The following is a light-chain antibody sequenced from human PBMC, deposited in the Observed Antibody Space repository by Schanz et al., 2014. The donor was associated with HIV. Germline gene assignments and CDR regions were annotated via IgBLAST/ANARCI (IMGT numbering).Light chain of an antibody. CDR3: QQYGSSPRT. Sequence: EIVLTQSPGTLSLSPGERATLSCRASQSISSNYLAWYQQKAGQPPRLLIYGASSGATGIPDRFSGSGSGTDFTLTISRLEPEDFAVYYCQQYGSSPRTFGQGTKVEIK. V-gene: IGKV3-20*01. J-gene: IGKJ1*01. CDR2: GAS. CDR1: QSISSNY.